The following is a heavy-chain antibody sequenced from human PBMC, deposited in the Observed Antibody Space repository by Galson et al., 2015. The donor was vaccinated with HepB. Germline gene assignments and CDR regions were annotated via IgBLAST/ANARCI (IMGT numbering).Heavy chain of an antibody. Sequence: SVKVSCKASGYTFTSYGISWVRQAPGQGLEWMGWISAYNGNTNYAQKLQGRVTMTTDTSTSTAYMELRSLRSDDTAVYYCARVLPTAWYYYDSSGRLDAFDIWGQGTMVTVSS. CDR3: ARVLPTAWYYYDSSGRLDAFDI. D-gene: IGHD3-22*01. J-gene: IGHJ3*02. CDR2: ISAYNGNT. CDR1: GYTFTSYG. V-gene: IGHV1-18*01.